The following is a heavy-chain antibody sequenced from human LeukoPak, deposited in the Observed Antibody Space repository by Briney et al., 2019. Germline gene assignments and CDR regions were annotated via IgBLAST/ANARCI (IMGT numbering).Heavy chain of an antibody. D-gene: IGHD1-26*01. V-gene: IGHV3-15*01. CDR3: TTDPSGSYSISFDY. CDR1: LVSPIAVL. Sequence: GGSLRLSPAPSLVSPIAVLLSTGPQAPGKGLEWVGRIKSKTDGGTTDYAAPVKGRFTISRDDSKNTLYLQMNSLKTEDTAVYYCTTDPSGSYSISFDYWGQGTLVTVSS. J-gene: IGHJ4*02. CDR2: IKSKTDGGTT.